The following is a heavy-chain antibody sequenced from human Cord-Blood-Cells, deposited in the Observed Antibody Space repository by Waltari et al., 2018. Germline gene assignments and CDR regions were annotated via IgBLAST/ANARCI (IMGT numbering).Heavy chain of an antibody. CDR3: ARMYNWNDGGYFDY. CDR2: IIPIFVTA. J-gene: IGHJ4*02. D-gene: IGHD1-1*01. V-gene: IGHV1-69*01. Sequence: QVQLVQSGAEVKKPGSSVKVSCKASGGTFSSYAISWVRQAPGQGLEWMGGIIPIFVTANYAQKFQGRVTITADESTSTAYMELSSLRSEDTAVYYCARMYNWNDGGYFDYWGQGTLVTVSS. CDR1: GGTFSSYA.